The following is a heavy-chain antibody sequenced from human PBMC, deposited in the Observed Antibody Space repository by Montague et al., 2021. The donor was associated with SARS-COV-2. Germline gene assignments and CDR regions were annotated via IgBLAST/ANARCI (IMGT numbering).Heavy chain of an antibody. V-gene: IGHV3-30*09. CDR2: ISYEGSNK. D-gene: IGHD6-19*01. J-gene: IGHJ4*02. Sequence: SLRLSCAASGFTFNNYAMHWVRQVPGKGLEWVAIISYEGSNKYYADSVKGRFAISRDNSKNTLYLQMNSLRAEDTAVYYCVRASLIKARIAVAGTTVYWGQGTLVTISS. CDR1: GFTFNNYA. CDR3: VRASLIKARIAVAGTTVY.